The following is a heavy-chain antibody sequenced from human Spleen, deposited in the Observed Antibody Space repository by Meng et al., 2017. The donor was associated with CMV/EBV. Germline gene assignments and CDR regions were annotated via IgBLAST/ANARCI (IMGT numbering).Heavy chain of an antibody. D-gene: IGHD6-25*01. CDR2: IYYSGNT. CDR1: GGSFSHYS. V-gene: IGHV4-59*01. Sequence: SETLSLTCAVSGGSFSHYSWSWVRQPPGKGLEWIGYIYYSGNTNYNPSLKSRVTTSVDTSKNQFSLKMSSVTAADTAVYYCARDSGFPDIWGQGTMVTVSS. J-gene: IGHJ3*02. CDR3: ARDSGFPDI.